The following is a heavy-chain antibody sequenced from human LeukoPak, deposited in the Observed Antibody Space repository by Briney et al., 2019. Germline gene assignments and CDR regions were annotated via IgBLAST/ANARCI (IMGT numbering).Heavy chain of an antibody. V-gene: IGHV1-2*06. CDR3: ARVRHYDTLTGYLPESYYYAMDV. Sequence: ASVKVSCKASGYTSTDYYMHWVRQAPGQGLEWMGRINPNSGGTNYAQKFQGRVTMTRDTSISTAYMDLRSLRSDDTAVYYCARVRHYDTLTGYLPESYYYAMDVWGQGTTVTVSS. CDR1: GYTSTDYY. D-gene: IGHD3-9*01. J-gene: IGHJ6*02. CDR2: INPNSGGT.